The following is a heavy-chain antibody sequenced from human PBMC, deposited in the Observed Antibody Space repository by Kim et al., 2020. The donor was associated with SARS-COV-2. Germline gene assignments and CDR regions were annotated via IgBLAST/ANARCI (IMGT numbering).Heavy chain of an antibody. V-gene: IGHV4-61*03. CDR1: GGSLSSATHY. CDR2: VSNSGSL. CDR3: STVGTGPYLNKGDFDF. Sequence: SETLSLTCIVSGGSLSSATHYWSWIRQPPGKRLEWIGFVSNSGSLNYNPSLKSRVTISVDSSKNHFSLKLTSVTAADSAVYYCSTVGTGPYLNKGDFDF. D-gene: IGHD3-10*01. J-gene: IGHJ4*01.